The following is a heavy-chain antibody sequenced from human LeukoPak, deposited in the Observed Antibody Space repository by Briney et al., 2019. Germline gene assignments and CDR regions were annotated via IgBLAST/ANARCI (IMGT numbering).Heavy chain of an antibody. V-gene: IGHV3-30*02. CDR1: GFTFSYVG. CDR2: IGYEGIDI. J-gene: IGHJ4*02. CDR3: AKDLPGGYSSDY. D-gene: IGHD3-22*01. Sequence: GGSLRLSCAASGFTFSYVGMHWVRQAPGKGLEWLSFIGYEGIDIYYADSVRGRFTISRDNSKATLYLQMNSLRPDDTALYYCAKDLPGGYSSDYWGRGTLVTVSS.